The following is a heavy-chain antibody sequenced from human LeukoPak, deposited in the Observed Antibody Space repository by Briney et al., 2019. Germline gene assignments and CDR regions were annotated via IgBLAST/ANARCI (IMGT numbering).Heavy chain of an antibody. J-gene: IGHJ4*02. Sequence: GGSLRLSCAASGFTFSSYEMNWVRQAPGKGLEWVSYISSSGSTIYYADSVKGRFTISRDNAKNSLYLQMNSLRAEDTAVYYCARDSGYCSGGSSYSNYWGQGTLVTVSS. D-gene: IGHD2-15*01. CDR1: GFTFSSYE. V-gene: IGHV3-48*03. CDR3: ARDSGYCSGGSSYSNY. CDR2: ISSSGSTI.